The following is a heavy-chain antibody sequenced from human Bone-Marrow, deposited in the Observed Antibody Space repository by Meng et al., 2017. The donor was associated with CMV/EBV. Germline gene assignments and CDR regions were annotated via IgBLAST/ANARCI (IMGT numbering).Heavy chain of an antibody. CDR1: GYTFTSYC. CDR2: ISAYNGNT. D-gene: IGHD2-2*01. J-gene: IGHJ4*02. Sequence: ASVKVSCKASGYTFTSYCISWVRQAPGQGLEWMGWISAYNGNTNYAQKLQGRVTMTTDTSTSTAYMELRSLRSDDTAVYYCARDRCSSTSCPHFDYWGQGTLVTVSS. V-gene: IGHV1-18*01. CDR3: ARDRCSSTSCPHFDY.